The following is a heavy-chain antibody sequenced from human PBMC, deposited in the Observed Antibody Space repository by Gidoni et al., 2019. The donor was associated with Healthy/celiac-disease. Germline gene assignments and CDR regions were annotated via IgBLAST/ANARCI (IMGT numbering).Heavy chain of an antibody. CDR2: ISSSGSTI. J-gene: IGHJ3*02. D-gene: IGHD1-26*01. CDR1: GFTFSSYE. V-gene: IGHV3-48*03. CDR3: ARGLWVGATQGAFDI. Sequence: EVQLVESGGGLVQPGGSLRLSCAASGFTFSSYEMNWVRQAPGKGLEWVSYISSSGSTIYYADSVKGRFTISRDNAKNSLYLQMNSLRAEDTAVYYCARGLWVGATQGAFDIWGQGTMVTVSS.